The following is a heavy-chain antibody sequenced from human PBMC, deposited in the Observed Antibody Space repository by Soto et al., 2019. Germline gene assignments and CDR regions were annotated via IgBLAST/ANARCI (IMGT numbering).Heavy chain of an antibody. V-gene: IGHV3-30-3*01. CDR3: AKETNAYEINF. CDR2: ISYDGNTQ. J-gene: IGHJ4*02. D-gene: IGHD3-9*01. Sequence: QVQLVESGGGVVQPGRSLRLSCAASGFIFSGYAMHWVRQAPGKGLEWVAVISYDGNTQYYADSVKCRFTVSRDNSNNMLYVQMNNLRDEDTAMYYCAKETNAYEINFWGQGTLVTVSS. CDR1: GFIFSGYA.